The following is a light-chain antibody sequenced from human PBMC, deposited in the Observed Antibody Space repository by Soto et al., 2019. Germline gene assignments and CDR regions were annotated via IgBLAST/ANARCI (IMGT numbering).Light chain of an antibody. J-gene: IGLJ2*01. CDR1: SSDVGGYNY. CDR3: GTWDSGLGAVV. V-gene: IGLV2-14*01. CDR2: AVT. Sequence: QSALTQPASVSGSPGQSITISCTGTSSDVGGYNYVSWYQQHPGKAPKLMIYAVTDRPSGVSSRFSGSKSDTSATLGITGLQTGDEADYYCGTWDSGLGAVVFGGGTKLTVL.